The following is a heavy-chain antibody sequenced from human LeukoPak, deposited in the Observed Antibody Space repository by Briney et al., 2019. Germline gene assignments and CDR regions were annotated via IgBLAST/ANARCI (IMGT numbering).Heavy chain of an antibody. CDR3: AREPLSHSSGWFFDI. Sequence: PSETLSLTCAVYGGSFSGYYWSWIRQPPGKGLEWIGSIYYSGNTNYNPSLNSRVTISVDTSKNQFSLKLSSVTAADTAVYYCAREPLSHSSGWFFDIWGQGTMVTVSS. V-gene: IGHV4-59*01. CDR2: IYYSGNT. D-gene: IGHD6-19*01. CDR1: GGSFSGYY. J-gene: IGHJ3*02.